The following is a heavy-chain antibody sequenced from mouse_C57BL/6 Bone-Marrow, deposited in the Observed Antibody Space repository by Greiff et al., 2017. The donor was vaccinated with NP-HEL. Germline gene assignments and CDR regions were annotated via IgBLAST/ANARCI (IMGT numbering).Heavy chain of an antibody. CDR2: IWWDDDK. V-gene: IGHV8-8*01. Sequence: QVTLKESGPGILQPSQTLSLTCSFSGFSLSTFGMGVGGIRQPSGKGLEWLAHIWWDDDKYYNPALKSRLTNSKDTSKNQVFLKIANVDTADTATYYCARIVATVVARGFAYWGQGTLVTVSA. CDR1: GFSLSTFGMG. J-gene: IGHJ3*01. CDR3: ARIVATVVARGFAY. D-gene: IGHD1-1*01.